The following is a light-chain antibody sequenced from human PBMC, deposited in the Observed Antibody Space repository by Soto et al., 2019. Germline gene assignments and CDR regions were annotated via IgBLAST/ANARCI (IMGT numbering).Light chain of an antibody. CDR1: QSVSSSY. CDR2: AAS. CDR3: QQYGSSPLT. Sequence: EIVLTQSPGTLSLSPGERATLSCRASQSVSSSYLAWYQQKHGQTPRLLIYAASSRATGVPDRFGGSGSGTDFTLTINRLEPEDFAVYYCQQYGSSPLTFGGGTKVEIK. V-gene: IGKV3-20*01. J-gene: IGKJ4*01.